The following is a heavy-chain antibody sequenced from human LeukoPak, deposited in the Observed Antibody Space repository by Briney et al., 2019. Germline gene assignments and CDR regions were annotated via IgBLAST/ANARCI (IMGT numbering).Heavy chain of an antibody. CDR3: AKDHCSSTSCFYFDY. D-gene: IGHD2-2*01. Sequence: GGSLRLSCAASGFTFSSYGMHWVRQAPGKGLEWVAFIRYDGSNKYYADSVKGRFTISRDSLLYLQMDSLRAEDTAVYYCAKDHCSSTSCFYFDYWGQGTLVTVSS. CDR2: IRYDGSNK. J-gene: IGHJ4*02. V-gene: IGHV3-30*02. CDR1: GFTFSSYG.